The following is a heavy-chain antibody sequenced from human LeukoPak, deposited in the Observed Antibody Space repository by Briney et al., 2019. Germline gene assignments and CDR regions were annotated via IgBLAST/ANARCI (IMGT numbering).Heavy chain of an antibody. V-gene: IGHV3-23*01. J-gene: IGHJ4*02. D-gene: IGHD4-17*01. CDR2: ISGSGGST. CDR1: EFTFSSYG. Sequence: AGGSLRLSCAASEFTFSSYGMSWVRQAPGKGLEWVSAISGSGGSTYYADSVKGRFTISRDNSKNTLYLQMNSLRAEDTAVYYCAKAGNYGDNYFDYWGQGTLVTVSS. CDR3: AKAGNYGDNYFDY.